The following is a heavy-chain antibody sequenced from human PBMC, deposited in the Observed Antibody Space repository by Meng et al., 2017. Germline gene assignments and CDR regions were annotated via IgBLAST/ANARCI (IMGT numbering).Heavy chain of an antibody. Sequence: VQWVGAGGGCVHPGRSLRLSCASSGFIFSSYGMHWVRQAPGKGLEWVAVIWYDGSNKYYADSVKGRFTISRDNSKNTLYLQMNSLRAEDTAVYYCARGLSTTYWYFDLWGRGTLVTVSS. D-gene: IGHD2/OR15-2a*01. CDR3: ARGLSTTYWYFDL. CDR2: IWYDGSNK. J-gene: IGHJ2*01. V-gene: IGHV3-33*01. CDR1: GFIFSSYG.